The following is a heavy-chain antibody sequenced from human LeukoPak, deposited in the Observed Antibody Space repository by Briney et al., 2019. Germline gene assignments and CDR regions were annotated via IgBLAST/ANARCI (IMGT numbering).Heavy chain of an antibody. J-gene: IGHJ6*02. CDR3: ARDSAIAAAGTSIAGYYGMDV. CDR1: GXSISSGGYY. CDR2: IYYSGST. D-gene: IGHD6-13*01. V-gene: IGHV4-31*03. Sequence: SQTLSLTCTVSGXSISSGGYYWSWIRQHPGKGLEWIGYIYYSGSTYYSPSLKSRVTISVDTSKNQFSVKLSSVNAADTAVYYCARDSAIAAAGTSIAGYYGMDVWGQGTTVTVSS.